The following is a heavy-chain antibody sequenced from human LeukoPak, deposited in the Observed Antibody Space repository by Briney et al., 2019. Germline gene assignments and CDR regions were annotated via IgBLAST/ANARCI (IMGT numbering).Heavy chain of an antibody. J-gene: IGHJ4*02. V-gene: IGHV1-69*04. Sequence: GASGTVSCKASGGTFSSYAISWVRQAPGQGLEWMGRIIPILGIANYAQKFQGRVTITADKSTSTAYMELSSLRSEDTAVYYCASPRWYYDSSGYLFDYWGQGTLVTVSS. CDR2: IIPILGIA. CDR1: GGTFSSYA. D-gene: IGHD3-22*01. CDR3: ASPRWYYDSSGYLFDY.